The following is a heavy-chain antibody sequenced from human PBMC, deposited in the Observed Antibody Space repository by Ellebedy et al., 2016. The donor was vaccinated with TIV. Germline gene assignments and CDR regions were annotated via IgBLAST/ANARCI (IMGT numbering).Heavy chain of an antibody. J-gene: IGHJ4*02. CDR1: GGSISSGGYY. Sequence: SETLSLTXTVSGGSISSGGYYWSWIRQHPGKGLEWIGYIYYSGSTYYNPSLKSRVTISVDTSKNQFSLKLSSVTTADTAVYYCARAESYYDILTGYFWFDYWGQGTLVTVSS. CDR2: IYYSGST. CDR3: ARAESYYDILTGYFWFDY. V-gene: IGHV4-39*01. D-gene: IGHD3-9*01.